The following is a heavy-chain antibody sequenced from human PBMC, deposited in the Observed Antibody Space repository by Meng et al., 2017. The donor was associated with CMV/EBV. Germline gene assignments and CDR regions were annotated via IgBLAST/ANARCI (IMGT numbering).Heavy chain of an antibody. CDR2: ISYDGSNK. Sequence: GESLKISCAASGFTFSSYAMHWVRQAPGKGLEWVAVISYDGSNKYYADSVKGRFTISRDNAKNSLYLQMNSLRAEDTAVYYCARVRYCSSTSCYTPYYYYGMDVWGQGTTVTVSS. D-gene: IGHD2-2*02. J-gene: IGHJ6*02. V-gene: IGHV3-30-3*01. CDR1: GFTFSSYA. CDR3: ARVRYCSSTSCYTPYYYYGMDV.